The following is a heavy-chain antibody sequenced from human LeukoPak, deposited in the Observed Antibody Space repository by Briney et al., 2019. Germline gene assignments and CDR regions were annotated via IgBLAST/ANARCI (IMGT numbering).Heavy chain of an antibody. J-gene: IGHJ4*02. D-gene: IGHD1-7*01. V-gene: IGHV3-21*01. Sequence: GGSLRLSCAASGFTFSSYSMNWVRQAPGKGLEWVSSISSSSSYIYYADSVKGRFTISRDNAKNSLYLQMNSLRAEDTAVYYCARDRSTGTTLRNYYFDYSGQGTLVTVSS. CDR2: ISSSSSYI. CDR3: ARDRSTGTTLRNYYFDY. CDR1: GFTFSSYS.